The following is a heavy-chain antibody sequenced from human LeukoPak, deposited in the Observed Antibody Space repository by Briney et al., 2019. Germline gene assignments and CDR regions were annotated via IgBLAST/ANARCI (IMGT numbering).Heavy chain of an antibody. CDR2: ISYDGSNK. CDR1: GFTFSSYA. Sequence: GRSLRLSCAASGFTFSSYAMHWVRQASGKGLEWVAVISYDGSNKYYADSVKGRFTISRDNSKNTLYLQMNSLRAEDTAVYYCARDGYYDFWSGHPTYYFDYWGQGTLVTVSS. D-gene: IGHD3-3*01. J-gene: IGHJ4*02. V-gene: IGHV3-30-3*01. CDR3: ARDGYYDFWSGHPTYYFDY.